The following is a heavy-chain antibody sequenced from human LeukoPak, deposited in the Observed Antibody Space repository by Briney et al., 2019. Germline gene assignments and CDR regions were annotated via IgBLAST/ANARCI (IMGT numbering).Heavy chain of an antibody. CDR3: ARGSDYGDYNWFDP. CDR1: GYTFTSYD. CDR2: MNPNSGNT. D-gene: IGHD4-17*01. Sequence: GASVKVSCKASGYTFTSYDINWGRQATGQGLEWMGWMNPNSGNTGYAQKFQGRVTMTRNTSISTAYMELSSLRSEDTAVYYCARGSDYGDYNWFDPWGQGTLVTVSS. J-gene: IGHJ5*02. V-gene: IGHV1-8*01.